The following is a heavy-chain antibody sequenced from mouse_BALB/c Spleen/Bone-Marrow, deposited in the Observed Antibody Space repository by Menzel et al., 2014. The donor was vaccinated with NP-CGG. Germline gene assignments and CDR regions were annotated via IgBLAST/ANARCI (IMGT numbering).Heavy chain of an antibody. D-gene: IGHD2-4*01. Sequence: QVQLQQSGAELVKPGASVKLSCKASGYTFTSYYMYWVKQRPGQGLEWIGEINPSNGGTNFNEKFKSKATLTVDKSSSTAYMQLSSLTSEDSAVYYCTRSTMISYFDCWGQGTPLTVSS. CDR1: GYTFTSYY. CDR2: INPSNGGT. J-gene: IGHJ2*01. CDR3: TRSTMISYFDC. V-gene: IGHV1S81*02.